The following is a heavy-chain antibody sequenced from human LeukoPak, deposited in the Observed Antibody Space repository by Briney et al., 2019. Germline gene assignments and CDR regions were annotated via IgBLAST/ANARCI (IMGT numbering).Heavy chain of an antibody. CDR1: GGSISSYY. J-gene: IGHJ4*02. V-gene: IGHV4-59*08. Sequence: SETLSLTCTVSGGSISSYYWSWIRQPPGKGLEWIGYIYYSGSTNYNPSLKSRVTISVDTSKNQFSLKLSSVTAADTAVYYCARWGEYSGYDDDWGQGTLVTVSS. D-gene: IGHD5-12*01. CDR3: ARWGEYSGYDDD. CDR2: IYYSGST.